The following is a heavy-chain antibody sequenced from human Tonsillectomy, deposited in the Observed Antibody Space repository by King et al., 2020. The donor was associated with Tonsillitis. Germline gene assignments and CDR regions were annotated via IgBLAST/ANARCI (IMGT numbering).Heavy chain of an antibody. D-gene: IGHD1-26*01. J-gene: IGHJ6*02. CDR3: ARGGSHYGLDV. V-gene: IGHV4-31*03. CDR1: GGSISSDGYF. CDR2: IYFSGAT. Sequence: QLQESGPGLVKPSQTLSLTCTVSGGSISSDGYFCGWIRQPPGKVLGCIGDIYFSGATYYNPSLKSRVIISVDTSKNQFSLKLNSVTAAATAVYYCARGGSHYGLDVWGQGTTVIVSS.